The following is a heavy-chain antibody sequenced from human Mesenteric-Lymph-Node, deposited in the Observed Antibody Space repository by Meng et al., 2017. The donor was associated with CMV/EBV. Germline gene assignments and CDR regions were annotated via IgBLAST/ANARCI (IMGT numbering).Heavy chain of an antibody. CDR2: IYSGATT. Sequence: GGSLRLSCAASGFSVSSNYMTWVRQAQGKGLEWVSVIYSGATTNYADSVKGRFTISRDNSKNMLYLQMNSLRAEDTAVYYCARWVGDGGLDYWGQGTLVTVSS. CDR1: GFSVSSNY. J-gene: IGHJ4*02. CDR3: ARWVGDGGLDY. V-gene: IGHV3-53*01. D-gene: IGHD2-15*01.